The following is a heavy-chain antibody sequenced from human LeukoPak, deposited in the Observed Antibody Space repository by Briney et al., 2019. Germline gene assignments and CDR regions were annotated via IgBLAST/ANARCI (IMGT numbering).Heavy chain of an antibody. Sequence: PSETLSLTCAVYGGSFSGYYWSWIRQPPGKGLEWIGEINHSGSTNYNPSLKSRVTISVDTSKNQFSLKLSSVTAADTAVYYCARPFYGDYPFGMDVWGQGTTVTVSS. CDR3: ARPFYGDYPFGMDV. CDR1: GGSFSGYY. V-gene: IGHV4-34*01. CDR2: INHSGST. J-gene: IGHJ6*02. D-gene: IGHD4-17*01.